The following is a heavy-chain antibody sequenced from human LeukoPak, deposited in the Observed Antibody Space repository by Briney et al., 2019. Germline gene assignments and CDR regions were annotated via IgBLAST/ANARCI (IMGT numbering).Heavy chain of an antibody. D-gene: IGHD6-19*01. J-gene: IGHJ6*02. CDR1: GYTFTGYY. CDR3: ASIYWGFSGWKYGMDV. Sequence: ASVKVSCKASGYTFTGYYMHWVRQAPGQGLEWMGWINPNSGGTNYAQKFQGRVTMTRDTSISTAYMELSRLRSDDTAVYYCASIYWGFSGWKYGMDVWGQGTTVTVSS. CDR2: INPNSGGT. V-gene: IGHV1-2*02.